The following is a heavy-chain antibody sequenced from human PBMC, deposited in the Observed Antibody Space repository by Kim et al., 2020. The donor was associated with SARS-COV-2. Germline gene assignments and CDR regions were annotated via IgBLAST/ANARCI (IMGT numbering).Heavy chain of an antibody. CDR3: ARPGRGNYYDSRRVSAGMDV. J-gene: IGHJ6*02. CDR2: INHSGST. D-gene: IGHD3-22*01. Sequence: SETLSLTCAIYGGSFSGYYWSWIRQPPGKGLEWIGEINHSGSTNYNPSLKSRVTISVDTSKNQFSLKLSSVTAADTAVYYCARPGRGNYYDSRRVSAGMDVWGQGTTVTVSS. CDR1: GGSFSGYY. V-gene: IGHV4-34*01.